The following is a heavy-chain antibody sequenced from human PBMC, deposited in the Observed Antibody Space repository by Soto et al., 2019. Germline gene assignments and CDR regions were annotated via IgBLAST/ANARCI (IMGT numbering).Heavy chain of an antibody. J-gene: IGHJ5*02. CDR2: IYHSGST. V-gene: IGHV4-4*02. Sequence: SETLSLTCAVSGGSISSSNWWSWVRQPPGKGLEWIGEIYHSGSTNYNPSLKSRVTISVDKSKNQFSLKLSSVTAADTAVYYCARVGYDSSGYYPMWFDPWGQGTLVTVS. CDR1: GGSISSSNW. CDR3: ARVGYDSSGYYPMWFDP. D-gene: IGHD3-22*01.